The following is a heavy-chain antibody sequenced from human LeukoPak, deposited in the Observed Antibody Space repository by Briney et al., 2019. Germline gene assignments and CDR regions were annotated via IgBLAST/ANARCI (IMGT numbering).Heavy chain of an antibody. V-gene: IGHV4-34*01. CDR3: ARALAVAGQFNYYYYYGMDV. Sequence: PSETLSLTCAVYGGSFSGYYWSWIRQPPGKGLEWIGEINHSGSTNYNPSLKSRVTISVDTSKNQFSLKLSSVTAADTAVYYCARALAVAGQFNYYYYYGMDVWGQGTTVTVSS. J-gene: IGHJ6*02. CDR2: INHSGST. CDR1: GGSFSGYY. D-gene: IGHD6-19*01.